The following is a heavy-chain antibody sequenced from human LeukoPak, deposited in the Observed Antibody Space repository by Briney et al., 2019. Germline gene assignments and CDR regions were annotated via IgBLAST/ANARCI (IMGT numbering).Heavy chain of an antibody. CDR1: GGSYGGYY. CDR3: ARDHYYDGRGRFDP. J-gene: IGHJ5*02. Sequence: SETLSLTCAVYGGSYGGYYWTWIRQPPGKGLEWIGSVYFDGGTHYNPSLQSRVTISVDTSKNQFSLRLSSVTAADTALYYCARDHYYDGRGRFDPWGQGTLVTVSS. CDR2: VYFDGGT. D-gene: IGHD3-16*01. V-gene: IGHV4-34*01.